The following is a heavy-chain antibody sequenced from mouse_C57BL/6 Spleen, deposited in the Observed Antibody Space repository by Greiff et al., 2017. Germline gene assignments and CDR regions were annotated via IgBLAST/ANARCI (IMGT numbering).Heavy chain of an antibody. Sequence: DVKLVESGGGLVQPGGSLSLSCAASGFTFTDYYMSWVRQPPGKALEWLGFIRNKANGYTTEYSASVKGRFTISRDNSQSILYLQMNALRAEDSATDYCARYGGSLGYYLDYWGQGTTLTVSS. D-gene: IGHD6-1*01. CDR3: ARYGGSLGYYLDY. J-gene: IGHJ2*01. CDR1: GFTFTDYY. V-gene: IGHV7-3*01. CDR2: IRNKANGYTT.